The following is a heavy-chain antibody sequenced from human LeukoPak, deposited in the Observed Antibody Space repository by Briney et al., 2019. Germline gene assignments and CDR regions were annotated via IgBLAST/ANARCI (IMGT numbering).Heavy chain of an antibody. Sequence: SGPTLVNPTQTLTLTCTFSGFSLTTSGVGVGWIRQPPGKALEWLTLIYWDDDKRYSPSLKSRLTITKDTSKNQVVLTMTNMDPVDTATYYCARQRGVTGPAAAILEGYYFDYWGQGTLVTVSS. D-gene: IGHD2-2*02. J-gene: IGHJ4*02. CDR3: ARQRGVTGPAAAILEGYYFDY. CDR2: IYWDDDK. V-gene: IGHV2-5*02. CDR1: GFSLTTSGVG.